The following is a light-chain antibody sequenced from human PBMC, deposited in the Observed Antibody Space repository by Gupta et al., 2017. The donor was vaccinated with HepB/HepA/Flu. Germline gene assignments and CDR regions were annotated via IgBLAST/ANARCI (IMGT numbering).Light chain of an antibody. CDR3: QQYNKSPLT. Sequence: EIVMTQSPATLSVSPGERATLSCRASQSLITDLAWYQQKPGQAPRLVAYGASTRAIGIPDRFSGSGSGTDFTLNINRLESADFAVYYCQQYNKSPLTFGQGTRLEIK. J-gene: IGKJ5*01. CDR2: GAS. V-gene: IGKV3-15*01. CDR1: QSLITD.